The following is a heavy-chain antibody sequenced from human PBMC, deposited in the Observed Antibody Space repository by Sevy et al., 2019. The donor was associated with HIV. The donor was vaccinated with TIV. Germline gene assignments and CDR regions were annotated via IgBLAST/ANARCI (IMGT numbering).Heavy chain of an antibody. V-gene: IGHV4-59*13. J-gene: IGHJ5*02. Sequence: SETLSLTCTVSGGSISSYSWTWIRQPPGKGLEWIGYIYYSGSTNYNPSLKSRVTISVDTSKNQFSLKLSSVTAADTAVYYCARDLKQNWFDPWGQGALVTVSS. CDR1: GGSISSYS. CDR2: IYYSGST. CDR3: ARDLKQNWFDP.